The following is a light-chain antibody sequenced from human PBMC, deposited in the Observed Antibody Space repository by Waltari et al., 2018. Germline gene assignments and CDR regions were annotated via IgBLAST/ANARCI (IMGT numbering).Light chain of an antibody. CDR2: EGS. V-gene: IGLV2-23*01. Sequence: QSALTQPASVSGSPGQSITISCTGTSSDVGSYNLVSWYQQHPGKAPKLMIYEGSKRPSGVSNRFSGSKSNTASLTISGLQAEDEADYYCCSYAGSSSWVFGRGTKLTVL. CDR1: SSDVGSYNL. J-gene: IGLJ3*02. CDR3: CSYAGSSSWV.